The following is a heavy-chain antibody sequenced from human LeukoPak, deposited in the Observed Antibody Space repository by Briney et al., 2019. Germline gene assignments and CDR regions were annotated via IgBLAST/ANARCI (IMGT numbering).Heavy chain of an antibody. CDR3: ARVSEARAWEYYFDY. CDR2: ISYDGSNK. D-gene: IGHD1-26*01. Sequence: GGSQRLSCAASGFTFSSYAMHWVRQAPGKGLEWVAVISYDGSNKYYADSVKGRFTISRDNSKNTLYLQMNSLRAEDTAVYYCARVSEARAWEYYFDYWGQGTLVTVSS. J-gene: IGHJ4*02. CDR1: GFTFSSYA. V-gene: IGHV3-30-3*01.